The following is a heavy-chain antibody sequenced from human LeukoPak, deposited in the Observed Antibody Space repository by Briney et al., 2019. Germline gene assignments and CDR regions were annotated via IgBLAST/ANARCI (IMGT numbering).Heavy chain of an antibody. CDR1: GFTFSSYA. V-gene: IGHV4-59*01. CDR2: VLDNVRT. D-gene: IGHD5-18*01. J-gene: IGHJ4*02. CDR3: ATIKRGNIFGFFDF. Sequence: GSLRLSCAASGFTFSSYAMYWVRQPPGKGLEWIGYVLDNVRTKDNPSLNSRFTLSADTSKNQFSLRLTSVTAADTAVYYCATIKRGNIFGFFDFWGQGILVTVSS.